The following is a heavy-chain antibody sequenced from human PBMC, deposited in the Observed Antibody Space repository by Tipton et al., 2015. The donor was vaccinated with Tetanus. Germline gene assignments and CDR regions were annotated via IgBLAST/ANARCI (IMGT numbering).Heavy chain of an antibody. V-gene: IGHV4-59*12. CDR1: GGSISTYH. CDR3: ARVDSANDRIDH. CDR2: IHYSGST. D-gene: IGHD5-12*01. J-gene: IGHJ4*02. Sequence: TLSLTCTVSGGSISTYHWNWIRQSPGKGLEWIGYIHYSGSTNYNPSLRSRVTLSIDTSKNQFSLNLTSVTAADTALFYCARVDSANDRIDHWGQGTLVTVSS.